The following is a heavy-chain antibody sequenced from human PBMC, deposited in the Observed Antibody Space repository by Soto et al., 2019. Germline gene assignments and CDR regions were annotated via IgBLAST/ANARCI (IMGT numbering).Heavy chain of an antibody. J-gene: IGHJ5*02. V-gene: IGHV4-30-4*01. D-gene: IGHD6-6*01. CDR2: IYYSGST. CDR3: ARERPDGARLDP. Sequence: QVQLQESGPGLVKPSQTLSLTCTVSGGSISSGDYYWSWIRQPPGKSLEWIGYIYYSGSTYYNPSLKSRVTISVDTSTNQFSLKLSSVTAADTAVYDCARERPDGARLDPWGQGTLVTVSS. CDR1: GGSISSGDYY.